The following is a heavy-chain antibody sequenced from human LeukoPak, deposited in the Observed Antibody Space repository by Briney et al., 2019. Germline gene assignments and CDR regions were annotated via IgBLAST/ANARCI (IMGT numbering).Heavy chain of an antibody. CDR1: GYSISSGYY. V-gene: IGHV4-38-2*02. Sequence: PSETLSLTCTVSGYSISSGYYWGWIRQPPGKGLEWIGSIYHSGSTYCNPSLKSRVTISVDTSKNQFSLKLSSVTAADTAVYYCARDTLYYDILTGYHAFGAWSTGGMDVWGQGTTVTVSS. D-gene: IGHD3-9*01. J-gene: IGHJ6*02. CDR2: IYHSGST. CDR3: ARDTLYYDILTGYHAFGAWSTGGMDV.